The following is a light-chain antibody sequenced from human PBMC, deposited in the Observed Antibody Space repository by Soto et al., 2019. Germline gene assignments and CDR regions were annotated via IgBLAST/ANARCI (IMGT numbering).Light chain of an antibody. Sequence: EIVMSQSPATLSVSPGERATLSCRSSQNIRSTLAWYQHKPGQAPRLLIYGASTRATGIPDRFSGTGSETDFTLTISRLEPEDFAVYYCQQYGTSPRTFGQGTKVDIK. V-gene: IGKV3-20*01. CDR1: QNIRST. J-gene: IGKJ1*01. CDR3: QQYGTSPRT. CDR2: GAS.